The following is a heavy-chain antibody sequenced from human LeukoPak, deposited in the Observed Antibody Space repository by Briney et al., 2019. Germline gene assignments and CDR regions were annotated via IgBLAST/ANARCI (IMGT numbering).Heavy chain of an antibody. CDR1: GGSISSSSYY. V-gene: IGHV4-39*01. CDR3: ASISSFGGDY. J-gene: IGHJ4*02. CDR2: IYYSGST. D-gene: IGHD3-16*01. Sequence: PSETLSLTCSVSGGSISSSSYYWGWIRQPPGKGLEWIGSIYYSGSTYYTPSLKSRLTISVDTSKNQFSLKLSSVTAADTAVYYCASISSFGGDYWGQGTLVTVSS.